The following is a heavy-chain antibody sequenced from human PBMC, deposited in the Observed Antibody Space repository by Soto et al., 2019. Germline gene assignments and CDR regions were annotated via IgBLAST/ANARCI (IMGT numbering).Heavy chain of an antibody. V-gene: IGHV3-33*01. Sequence: QVQLVESGGGVVQPGRSLRLSCAASGFTFSSYGMHWVRQAPGKGLEWVAVIWYDGSNKYYADSVKGRFTISRDNSKNTLYLQMNSLRAEDTAVYYCARGVDDRAATSYYYGMDVWGQGTTVTVSS. CDR2: IWYDGSNK. D-gene: IGHD6-25*01. CDR1: GFTFSSYG. J-gene: IGHJ6*02. CDR3: ARGVDDRAATSYYYGMDV.